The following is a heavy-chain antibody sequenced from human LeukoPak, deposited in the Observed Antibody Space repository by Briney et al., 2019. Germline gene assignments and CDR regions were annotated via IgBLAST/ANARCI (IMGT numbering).Heavy chain of an antibody. V-gene: IGHV1-18*01. CDR1: GYTFTSYG. Sequence: ASVKVSCKASGYTFTSYGISWVRQAPGQGLEWMGWISAYNGNTNYAQKFQGRVTMTTDTSTSTAYMELRSLRSDDTAVYYCARVIRGYTTNNWFDPWGQGTLVTVSS. J-gene: IGHJ5*02. CDR3: ARVIRGYTTNNWFDP. D-gene: IGHD5-12*01. CDR2: ISAYNGNT.